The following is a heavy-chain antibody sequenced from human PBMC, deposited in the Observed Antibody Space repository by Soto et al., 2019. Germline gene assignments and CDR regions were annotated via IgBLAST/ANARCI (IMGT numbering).Heavy chain of an antibody. CDR3: ARDHLILPAHSFLHGSDV. V-gene: IGHV3-7*03. Sequence: GGSLRLSCEVSGFTFSMYSMSWVRQSPGKGLAWVAKIPQDGVDGHYADSVKGRFIISRDNDKNSLHLQLNNMRAKDTAVYYFARDHLILPAHSFLHGSDVWGRGATVTVSS. D-gene: IGHD2-15*01. CDR2: IPQDGVDG. CDR1: GFTFSMYS. J-gene: IGHJ6*02.